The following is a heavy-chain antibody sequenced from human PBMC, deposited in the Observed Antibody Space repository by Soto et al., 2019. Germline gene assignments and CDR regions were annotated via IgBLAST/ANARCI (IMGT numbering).Heavy chain of an antibody. CDR2: SKNKVNSYTT. CDR3: TRGLGAASGYYYTYDLDV. CDR1: GFTFSDHY. V-gene: IGHV3-72*01. Sequence: PGGSLRLSCVASGFTFSDHYMDWVRQAPGKGLEWVGRSKNKVNSYTTEYAASVKGRFTISRDHSKNSLYLYMNSLGTEDTAVYYCTRGLGAASGYYYTYDLDVWGQGTTVTVSS. D-gene: IGHD3-3*01. J-gene: IGHJ6*02.